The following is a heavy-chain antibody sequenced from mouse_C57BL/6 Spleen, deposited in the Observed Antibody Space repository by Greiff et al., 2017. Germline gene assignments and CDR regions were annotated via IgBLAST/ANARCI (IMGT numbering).Heavy chain of an antibody. CDR1: GYAFSSSW. CDR2: IYPGDGDT. J-gene: IGHJ2*01. V-gene: IGHV1-82*01. CDR3: AKRTGTGGYFDC. D-gene: IGHD4-1*01. Sequence: QVQLQQSGPELVKPGASVKISCKASGYAFSSSWMNWVKQRPGKGLEWIGRIYPGDGDTNYNGKFKGKATLTAAKSSSTAYMQLSSLTSEDSAVYFCAKRTGTGGYFDCWGQGTTLPVSS.